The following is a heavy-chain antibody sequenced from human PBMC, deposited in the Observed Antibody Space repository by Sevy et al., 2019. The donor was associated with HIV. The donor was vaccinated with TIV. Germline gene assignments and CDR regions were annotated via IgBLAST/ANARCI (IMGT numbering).Heavy chain of an antibody. CDR2: FDPEDNER. CDR3: ATTKDYYENSGDPFDY. J-gene: IGHJ4*02. Sequence: ASVKVSCKVSGYTLTRLAMHWVRQAPGKGLGWMGSFDPEDNERIYAQKWQGRFSMTEDTSTDTAYMELSNLRSEDTAVYYCATTKDYYENSGDPFDYWGQGTLVTVSS. D-gene: IGHD3-22*01. CDR1: GYTLTRLA. V-gene: IGHV1-24*01.